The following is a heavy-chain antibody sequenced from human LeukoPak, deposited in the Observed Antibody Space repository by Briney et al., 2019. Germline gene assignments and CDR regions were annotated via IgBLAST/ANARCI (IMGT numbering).Heavy chain of an antibody. V-gene: IGHV1-2*02. CDR3: ARDRLYYDSSGYYEGYFDY. D-gene: IGHD3-22*01. Sequence: ASVKVSCKASGYTFTGYYMHWVRQAPGQGLEWMGWINPNSGGTNYAQKFQGRVTMTTDTSTSTAYMELRSLRSDDTAVYYCARDRLYYDSSGYYEGYFDYWGQGTLVTVSS. CDR1: GYTFTGYY. CDR2: INPNSGGT. J-gene: IGHJ4*02.